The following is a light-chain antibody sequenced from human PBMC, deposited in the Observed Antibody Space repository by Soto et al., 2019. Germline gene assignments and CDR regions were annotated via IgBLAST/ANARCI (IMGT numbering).Light chain of an antibody. CDR3: QQLNSYPHT. CDR1: QGISSY. CDR2: TAS. J-gene: IGKJ4*01. V-gene: IGKV1-9*01. Sequence: DIQLTQSPSFLSASVGDRVTITCRASQGISSYLAWYQQKPGKAPKLLIYTASTLQSGVPSRFSGSGSGTEFTLTIRSLQPEDFATYYCQQLNSYPHTFGGGTNVEIK.